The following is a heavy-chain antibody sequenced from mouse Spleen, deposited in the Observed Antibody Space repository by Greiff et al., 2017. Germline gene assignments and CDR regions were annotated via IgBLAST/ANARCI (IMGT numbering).Heavy chain of an antibody. Sequence: EVQVVESGGGLVKPGGSLKLSCAASGFTFSDYGMHWVRQAPEKGLEWVAYISSGSSTIYYADTVKGRFTISRDNAKNTLFLQMTSLRSEDTAMYYCARWRLLYYFDYWGQGTTLTVSS. CDR1: GFTFSDYG. V-gene: IGHV5-17*01. J-gene: IGHJ2*01. CDR3: ARWRLLYYFDY. CDR2: ISSGSSTI.